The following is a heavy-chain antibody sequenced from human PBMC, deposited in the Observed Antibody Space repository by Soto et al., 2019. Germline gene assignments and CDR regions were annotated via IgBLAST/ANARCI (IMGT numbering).Heavy chain of an antibody. J-gene: IGHJ4*02. CDR2: IYHSGST. D-gene: IGHD4-17*01. V-gene: IGHV4-30-2*01. CDR1: GASIRSGGFS. CDR3: ASGLVTTLHY. Sequence: PWETLSLTCAVSGASIRSGGFSWSWIRQPPGKGLEWIGYIYHSGSTYYNPSLKSRVTISVDRSKNQFSLKLSSVTAADTAVYYCASGLVTTLHYWGQGTLVTVS.